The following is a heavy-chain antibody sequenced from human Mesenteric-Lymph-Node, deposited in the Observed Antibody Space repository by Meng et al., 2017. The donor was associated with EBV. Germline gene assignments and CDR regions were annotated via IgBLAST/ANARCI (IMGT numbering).Heavy chain of an antibody. CDR3: AKVAWEPAEGY. V-gene: IGHV3-11*01. Sequence: QVQLVEPGGGLVKPGGSLRLSCAASGFIFSDYYMSWIRQTPGKGLDWVSYISRSGGSIYYADSVKGRFTISRDNAKNSLYLQMNDLRAEDTAVYYCAKVAWEPAEGYWGQGTLVTVSS. D-gene: IGHD2-2*01. CDR1: GFIFSDYY. J-gene: IGHJ4*02. CDR2: ISRSGGSI.